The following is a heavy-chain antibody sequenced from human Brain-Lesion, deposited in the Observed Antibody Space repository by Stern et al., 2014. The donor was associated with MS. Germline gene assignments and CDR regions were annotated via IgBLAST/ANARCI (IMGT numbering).Heavy chain of an antibody. J-gene: IGHJ6*02. CDR3: ARDQRGITIFGVVTDYYYLGMDV. Sequence: VQLVESGAEVKKPGASVKVSCKTSGYIFTGYYIHWVRQAPGQGLEWMAWLNPNTGGTNYAQKFQGRVTMSRDTSISTAYVELSSLTSDDTAVYYCARDQRGITIFGVVTDYYYLGMDVWGQGTTVTVSS. CDR2: LNPNTGGT. D-gene: IGHD3-3*01. CDR1: GYIFTGYY. V-gene: IGHV1-2*02.